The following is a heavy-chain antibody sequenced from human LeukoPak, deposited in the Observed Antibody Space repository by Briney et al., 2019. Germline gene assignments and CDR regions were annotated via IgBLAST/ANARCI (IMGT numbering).Heavy chain of an antibody. J-gene: IGHJ4*02. CDR3: ARDRGNTAMVCDY. V-gene: IGHV3-21*01. Sequence: GSLRLSCAASGFTFSSYSMNWVRQAPGKGLEWVSSISSSSSYIYYADSVKGRFTISRDNAKNSLYLQMNSLRAEDTAVYYCARDRGNTAMVCDYWGRGTLVTVSS. CDR1: GFTFSSYS. D-gene: IGHD5-18*01. CDR2: ISSSSSYI.